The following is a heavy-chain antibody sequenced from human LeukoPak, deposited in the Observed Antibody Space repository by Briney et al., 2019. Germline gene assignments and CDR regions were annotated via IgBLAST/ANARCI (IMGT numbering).Heavy chain of an antibody. CDR2: INPDSADT. V-gene: IGHV1-2*02. CDR3: ARAGGSYLYYFDY. CDR1: GYTFTNYA. J-gene: IGHJ4*02. Sequence: ASVKVSCKASGYTFTNYAINWVRQAPGQGLEWMGWINPDSADTNYAQKFQGRVTMTRDTSIRTAYMELSRLRSDDTAVYYCARAGGSYLYYFDYWGQGTLVTVSS. D-gene: IGHD3-10*01.